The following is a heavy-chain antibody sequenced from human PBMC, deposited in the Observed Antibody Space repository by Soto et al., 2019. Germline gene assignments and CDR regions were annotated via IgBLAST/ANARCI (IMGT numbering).Heavy chain of an antibody. CDR1: GFTCGNYD. CDR2: IGTAGDT. J-gene: IGHJ6*02. V-gene: IGHV3-13*01. D-gene: IGHD2-2*01. CDR3: ARRSSYHDYYYGMDV. Sequence: GGSLRLSCTASGFTCGNYDRHWVRQATGKGLEWVSGIGTAGDTYYPGSVKGRFTISRENAKNSLYLQMNSLRAGDTAVYYCARRSSYHDYYYGMDVWGQGTTVTVSS.